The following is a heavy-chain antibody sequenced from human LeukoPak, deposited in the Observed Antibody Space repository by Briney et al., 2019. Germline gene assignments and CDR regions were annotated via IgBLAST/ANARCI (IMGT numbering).Heavy chain of an antibody. CDR1: GFTFSSYT. CDR3: ARAGGIVGAGGYFDY. J-gene: IGHJ4*02. D-gene: IGHD1-26*01. Sequence: GGSLRLSCAASGFTFSSYTMNWVRQAPGKGLEWVSSISSSSSYVYYADSVKGRFTISRDNAKNSLYLQMNSLRAEDTAVYYCARAGGIVGAGGYFDYWGQGTLVTVSS. CDR2: ISSSSSYV. V-gene: IGHV3-21*01.